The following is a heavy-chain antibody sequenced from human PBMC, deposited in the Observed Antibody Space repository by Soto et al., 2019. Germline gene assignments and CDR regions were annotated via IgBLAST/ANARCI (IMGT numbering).Heavy chain of an antibody. CDR3: ARETPSFDS. D-gene: IGHD2-15*01. V-gene: IGHV3-48*02. CDR2: IRTISSAI. J-gene: IGHJ4*02. Sequence: GGSLRLSCAASGFTFSYYRMNWVRQAPGKGLEWVSSIRTISSAIYFADSVRGRFTISRDNARNPLYLQMTSLRDEDTAVYYCARETPSFDSWGQGTLVTVSS. CDR1: GFTFSYYR.